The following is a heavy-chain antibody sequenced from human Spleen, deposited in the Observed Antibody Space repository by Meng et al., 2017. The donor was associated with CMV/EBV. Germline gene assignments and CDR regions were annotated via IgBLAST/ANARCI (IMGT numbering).Heavy chain of an antibody. CDR2: MMPVFGKA. V-gene: IGHV1-69*05. Sequence: ASGGTFSTYGVNWVRQAPGQGLEWMGGMMPVFGKANYARKFRDRVTITTDESTTTAYMKLNNLRSDDTAVYYCAREAVVGTTIYFDYWGQGTLVTVSS. J-gene: IGHJ4*02. CDR1: GGTFSTYG. D-gene: IGHD1-1*01. CDR3: AREAVVGTTIYFDY.